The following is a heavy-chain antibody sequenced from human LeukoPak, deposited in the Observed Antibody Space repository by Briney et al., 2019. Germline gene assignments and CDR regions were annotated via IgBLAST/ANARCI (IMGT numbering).Heavy chain of an antibody. Sequence: GGSLRLSCAASGFTFGDYAMHWVRQAPGKGLEWVSGISWNSGSIGYADSVKGRFTISRDNAKNSLYLQMNSLRAEDTALYYCAKAHSYDSSGYYYVDAFDIWGQGTMVTVSS. CDR2: ISWNSGSI. D-gene: IGHD3-22*01. CDR3: AKAHSYDSSGYYYVDAFDI. V-gene: IGHV3-9*01. CDR1: GFTFGDYA. J-gene: IGHJ3*02.